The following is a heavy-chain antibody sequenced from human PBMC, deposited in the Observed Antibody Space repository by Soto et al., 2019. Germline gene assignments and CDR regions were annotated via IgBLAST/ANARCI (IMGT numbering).Heavy chain of an antibody. V-gene: IGHV3-74*01. CDR3: ARGPRGLYHHDY. CDR1: GFTFSGDW. J-gene: IGHJ4*02. D-gene: IGHD2-2*01. Sequence: GGSLRLSCAASGFTFSGDWMHWVRQAAGKGLVWVSRINMDGSSTNYADSVKGRFTISRDNAKNTLYLQMNSLRVDDAAVYYCARGPRGLYHHDYWGQGALVTVSS. CDR2: INMDGSST.